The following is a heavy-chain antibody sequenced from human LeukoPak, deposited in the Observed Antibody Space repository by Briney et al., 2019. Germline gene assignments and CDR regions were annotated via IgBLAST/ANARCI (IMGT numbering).Heavy chain of an antibody. D-gene: IGHD2-2*01. J-gene: IGHJ6*02. CDR3: ARDPLGYCSSTSCVPYGMDV. CDR1: GGSISSYY. CDR2: IYYSGST. V-gene: IGHV4-59*01. Sequence: KPSETLSLTCTVFGGSISSYYWGWIRQPPGKGLEWIGYIYYSGSTNYNPSLRSRVTISVDTSKNQFSLKLSSVTAADTAVYYCARDPLGYCSSTSCVPYGMDVWGQGTTVTVSS.